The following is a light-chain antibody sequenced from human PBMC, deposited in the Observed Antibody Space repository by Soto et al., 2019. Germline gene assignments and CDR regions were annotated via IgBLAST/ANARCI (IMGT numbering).Light chain of an antibody. V-gene: IGKV4-1*01. CDR2: WSS. J-gene: IGKJ4*01. CDR3: QQYYNTPLT. Sequence: DIVMTQSPDSLAVSLGERATFNCKSSQSVLFSSNNKNYLAWYQQKPGQPPKLLISWSSTRESGVPDRFSGSGSGTDLSLTISSLQADGVAVCSWQQYYNTPLTFGGGNKVEIK. CDR1: QSVLFSSNNKNY.